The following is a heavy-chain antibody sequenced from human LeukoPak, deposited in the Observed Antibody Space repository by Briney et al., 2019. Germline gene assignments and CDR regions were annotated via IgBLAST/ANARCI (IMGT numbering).Heavy chain of an antibody. CDR3: ARYYGSGSPPFDY. CDR2: ISDSSSYI. J-gene: IGHJ4*02. CDR1: GFTFNTYA. D-gene: IGHD3-10*01. V-gene: IGHV3-21*01. Sequence: GGSLRLSCAASGFTFNTYAMNWLRQAPGKGLEWVSSISDSSSYIYYADSVKGRFTISRDNAKNSLYLQMNSLRAEDTAVYYCARYYGSGSPPFDYWGQGTLVTVSS.